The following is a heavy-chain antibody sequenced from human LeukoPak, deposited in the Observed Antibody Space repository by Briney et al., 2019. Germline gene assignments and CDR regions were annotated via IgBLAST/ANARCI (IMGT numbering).Heavy chain of an antibody. CDR2: INHSGST. V-gene: IGHV4-39*07. CDR3: ARGDPAGGDDSAYFDY. CDR1: GGSISSSNYY. J-gene: IGHJ4*02. D-gene: IGHD3-3*01. Sequence: RPSETLSLTCTVSGGSISSSNYYWGWIRQPPGKGLEWIGEINHSGSTNYNPSLKSRVTISVDTSKNQFSLKLSSVTAADTAVYYCARGDPAGGDDSAYFDYWGQGTLVTVSS.